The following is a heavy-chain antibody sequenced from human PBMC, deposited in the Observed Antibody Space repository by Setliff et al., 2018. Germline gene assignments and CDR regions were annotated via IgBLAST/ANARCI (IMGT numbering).Heavy chain of an antibody. D-gene: IGHD6-25*01. V-gene: IGHV3-21*01. J-gene: IGHJ3*02. Sequence: GGSLRLSCAASGFTFSTYSMHWVRQAPGKGLEWVSSISPSSIYIYYADSLKGRFTISRDNAKNSLYLQMNSLGAEDTAVYYCARDWGAAGSTNAFDIWGQGTMVTVSS. CDR2: ISPSSIYI. CDR3: ARDWGAAGSTNAFDI. CDR1: GFTFSTYS.